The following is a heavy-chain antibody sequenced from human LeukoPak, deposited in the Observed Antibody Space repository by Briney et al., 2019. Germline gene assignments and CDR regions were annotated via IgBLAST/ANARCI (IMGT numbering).Heavy chain of an antibody. D-gene: IGHD5-18*01. CDR1: GFILGNYW. Sequence: PGGSLRLSCAASGFILGNYWMSWVRQAPGKGLEWVANIKQDGSEKHYVDAVRGRFTISRDNAESSLYLQMNSLRAEDTAVYYCARDVTRGYRWFDKRIYYYFYMDVWGKGTTVTVSS. CDR3: ARDVTRGYRWFDKRIYYYFYMDV. V-gene: IGHV3-7*01. J-gene: IGHJ6*03. CDR2: IKQDGSEK.